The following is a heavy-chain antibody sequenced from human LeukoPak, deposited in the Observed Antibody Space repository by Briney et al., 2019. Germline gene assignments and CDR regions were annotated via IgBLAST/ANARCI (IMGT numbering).Heavy chain of an antibody. J-gene: IGHJ4*02. D-gene: IGHD3-10*01. CDR3: ARRRYGSGSYLVY. Sequence: ASVKVSCKASGYTFTSYDINWVRPATGQGLEWMGWMNPNSGNTGYAQKFQGRVTMTRNTSISTAYMELSSLRSEDTAVYYCARRRYGSGSYLVYWGQGTLVTVSS. CDR2: MNPNSGNT. V-gene: IGHV1-8*01. CDR1: GYTFTSYD.